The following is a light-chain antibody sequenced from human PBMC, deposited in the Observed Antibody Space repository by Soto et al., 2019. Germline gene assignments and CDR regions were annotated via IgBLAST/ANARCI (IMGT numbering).Light chain of an antibody. Sequence: EIGLTHSPGTLSLSPWDRVTLSCRASQTISSNYLAWYQQKPGQAPRLLISGASNRATGTPDRFVGRGSGTDFTLTIDRLAPEDFAVYYCQQYSSSPITFGHGTRLEIK. V-gene: IGKV3-20*01. CDR2: GAS. CDR1: QTISSNY. CDR3: QQYSSSPIT. J-gene: IGKJ5*01.